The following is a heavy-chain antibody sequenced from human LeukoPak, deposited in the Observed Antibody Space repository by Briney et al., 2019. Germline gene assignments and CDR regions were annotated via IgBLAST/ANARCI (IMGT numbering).Heavy chain of an antibody. CDR3: ANDGAYYDINTYAFDI. V-gene: IGHV3-23*01. CDR2: ISGSGGST. CDR1: GFTFSSYA. D-gene: IGHD3-22*01. J-gene: IGHJ3*02. Sequence: GGSLRLSCAASGFTFSSYAMSWVRQAPGKGLEWVSGISGSGGSTYYADSVKGRFTISRDNSKNTLYLQMNSLRAEDTAVYYCANDGAYYDINTYAFDIWGQGTMVTVSS.